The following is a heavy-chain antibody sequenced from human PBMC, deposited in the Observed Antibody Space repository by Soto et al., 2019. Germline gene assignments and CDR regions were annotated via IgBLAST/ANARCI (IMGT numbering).Heavy chain of an antibody. CDR2: IDHSGST. CDR1: GRSFSAYY. V-gene: IGHV4-34*01. D-gene: IGHD3-22*01. J-gene: IGHJ6*02. Sequence: QVQLQQWGAGLLKPSETLSLTCAVYGRSFSAYYWSWIRQPPGKGLEWIGEIDHSGSTNYNPSLESRVTISVDTAKNQFSLKVSSVTAADTAVYHCARTDRAIFYGMDVWGQGTTVTVSS. CDR3: ARTDRAIFYGMDV.